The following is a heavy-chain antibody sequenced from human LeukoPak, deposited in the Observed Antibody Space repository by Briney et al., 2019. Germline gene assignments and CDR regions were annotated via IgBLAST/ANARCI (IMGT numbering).Heavy chain of an antibody. V-gene: IGHV3-73*01. CDR3: TGAVMVTVFDS. D-gene: IGHD5-18*01. CDR1: GFTFSGSA. CDR2: IRSKLNSYAT. Sequence: QTGGSLNLSCAASGFTFSGSAMHWVRQASGKGLEWVGRIRSKLNSYATAYAASVKGRFTISRDDSKNTAYLQMNRLKTEDAAVYYCTGAVMVTVFDSWGQGSLVTVSS. J-gene: IGHJ4*02.